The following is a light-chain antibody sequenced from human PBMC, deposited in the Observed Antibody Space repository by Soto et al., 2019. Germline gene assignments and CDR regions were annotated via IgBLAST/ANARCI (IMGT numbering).Light chain of an antibody. V-gene: IGLV2-8*01. CDR1: SSDIGSYNY. CDR3: SSYAGSHNLV. CDR2: EVT. Sequence: QSALTQPPSASGSPGQSVTISCTGTSSDIGSYNYVSWYQQHPGKAPKLMIYEVTKRPSGVPDRFSGSKSGNTASLTVSGLLAEDEADYYCSSYAGSHNLVFGGGTMLTVL. J-gene: IGLJ2*01.